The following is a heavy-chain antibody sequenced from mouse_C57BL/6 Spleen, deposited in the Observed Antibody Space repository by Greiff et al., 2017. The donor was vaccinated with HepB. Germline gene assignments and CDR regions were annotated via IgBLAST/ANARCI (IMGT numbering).Heavy chain of an antibody. CDR1: GFTFSSYA. Sequence: EVMLVESGEGLVKPGGSLKLSCAASGFTFSSYAMSWVRQTPEKRLEWVAYISSGGDYIYYADTVKGRFTISRDNARNTLYLQMSSLKSEDTAMYYCTRDGSPYGTGDYWGQGTTLTVSS. CDR3: TRDGSPYGTGDY. D-gene: IGHD1-1*02. V-gene: IGHV5-9-1*02. CDR2: ISSGGDYI. J-gene: IGHJ2*01.